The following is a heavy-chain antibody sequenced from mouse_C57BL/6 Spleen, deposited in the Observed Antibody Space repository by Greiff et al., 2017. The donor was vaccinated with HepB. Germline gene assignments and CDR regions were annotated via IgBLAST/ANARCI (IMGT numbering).Heavy chain of an antibody. CDR1: GFTFSDYY. CDR3: ARVGGTTVDY. Sequence: EVQVVESEGGLVQPGSSMKLSCTASGFTFSDYYMAWVRQVPEKGLEWVANINYDGSSTYYLDSLKSRFIISRDNAKNILYLQMSSLKSEDTATYYCARVGGTTVDYWGQGTTLTVSS. CDR2: INYDGSST. J-gene: IGHJ2*01. V-gene: IGHV5-16*01. D-gene: IGHD1-1*01.